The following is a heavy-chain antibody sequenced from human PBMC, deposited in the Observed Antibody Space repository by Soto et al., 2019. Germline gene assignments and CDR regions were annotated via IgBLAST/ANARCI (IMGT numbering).Heavy chain of an antibody. V-gene: IGHV3-23*01. J-gene: IGHJ5*02. CDR3: AKDRAAVAPRVRFDP. CDR2: ITGSGDNT. Sequence: EVQLLESGGGLVQPGTSLRLSCAASGFTFSSYAMSWVRQAPGKGLEWVSSITGSGDNTYYADSVKGRFTISRDNSNNTLSLQMNSLRAEDTAVYYCAKDRAAVAPRVRFDPWGQGTLVTVSS. D-gene: IGHD6-19*01. CDR1: GFTFSSYA.